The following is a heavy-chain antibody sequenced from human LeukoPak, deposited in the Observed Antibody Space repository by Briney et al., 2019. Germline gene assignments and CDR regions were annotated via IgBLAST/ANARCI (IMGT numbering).Heavy chain of an antibody. V-gene: IGHV3-49*01. CDR3: TSPFTPYCSGGTCYRGDH. CDR1: GFTFGDYA. D-gene: IGHD2-15*01. CDR2: ISSKAYGGTT. J-gene: IGHJ4*01. Sequence: GGSPSLSCTASGFTFGDYAMTWFRQAPGKGVGWVGCISSKAYGGTTEYAATVKGRFTMSRDGSKSISYLQMKRLRTEATAVYYCTSPFTPYCSGGTCYRGDHRGQGTLVPGPS.